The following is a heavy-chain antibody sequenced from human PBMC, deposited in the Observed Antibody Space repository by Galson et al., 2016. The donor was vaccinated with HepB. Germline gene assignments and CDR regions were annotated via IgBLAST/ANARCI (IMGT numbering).Heavy chain of an antibody. D-gene: IGHD3-10*01. J-gene: IGHJ4*02. CDR2: ISYDGSYK. V-gene: IGHV3-30*18. CDR1: GFTFSSHG. Sequence: SLRLSCAASGFTFSSHGMHWVRQAPGKGLEWVAVISYDGSYKNYADSVKGRFTLSRDNSKNTLYLQMNSLRPQDTAMYYCAKVCSGFGDLDFCLADSWGQGTLVTVSS. CDR3: AKVCSGFGDLDFCLADS.